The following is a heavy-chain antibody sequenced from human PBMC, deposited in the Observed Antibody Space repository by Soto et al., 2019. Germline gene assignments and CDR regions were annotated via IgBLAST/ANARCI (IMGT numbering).Heavy chain of an antibody. D-gene: IGHD3-9*01. CDR1: GFTFSSYA. CDR2: ISGSGGST. J-gene: IGHJ6*02. Sequence: GGSLRLSCAASGFTFSSYAMSWVRQAPGKGLEWVSAISGSGGSTYYADSVKGRFTISRDNSKNTLYLQMNSLRAEDTAVYYCAKGDWSLPNYYYYGMDVWGQGTTVSVSS. V-gene: IGHV3-23*01. CDR3: AKGDWSLPNYYYYGMDV.